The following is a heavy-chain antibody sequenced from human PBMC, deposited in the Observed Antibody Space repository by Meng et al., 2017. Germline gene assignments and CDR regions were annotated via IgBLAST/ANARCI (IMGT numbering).Heavy chain of an antibody. Sequence: GESLKISCAASGFTFSSYAMHWVRQAPGKGLEWVAVISYDGSNKYYADSVKGRFTISRDNAKNTLYLQMNSLRAEDTAVYYCARDREIQLWGGAFDIWGRGTMVTVSS. V-gene: IGHV3-30*04. CDR3: ARDREIQLWGGAFDI. CDR1: GFTFSSYA. J-gene: IGHJ3*02. CDR2: ISYDGSNK. D-gene: IGHD5-18*01.